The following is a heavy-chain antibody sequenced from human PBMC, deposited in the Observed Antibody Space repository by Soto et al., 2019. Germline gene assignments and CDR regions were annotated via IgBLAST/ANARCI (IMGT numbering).Heavy chain of an antibody. CDR1: GFSLSTSGMC. D-gene: IGHD3-22*01. V-gene: IGHV2-70*01. Sequence: SGPTLVNPTQTLTLTCTFSGFSLSTSGMCVSWIRQPPGKALEWLALIDWDDDKYYSTSLKTRLTISKDTSKNQVVLTMTNMEPVDTATYYCARTLPYYYDSSGYYYVTYYFDYWGQGTLVTVSS. CDR3: ARTLPYYYDSSGYYYVTYYFDY. J-gene: IGHJ4*02. CDR2: IDWDDDK.